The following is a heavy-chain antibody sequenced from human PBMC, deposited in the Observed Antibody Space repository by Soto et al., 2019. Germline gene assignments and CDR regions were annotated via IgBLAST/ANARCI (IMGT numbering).Heavy chain of an antibody. V-gene: IGHV3-23*01. CDR3: AKSPKVIRTSFDY. J-gene: IGHJ4*02. CDR1: GFTFSSYA. CDR2: MSGSGGTT. D-gene: IGHD3-22*01. Sequence: PGGSLRLSCVASGFTFSSYALNWVRQAPGRGLEWVSAMSGSGGTTYYADSVKGRFTISRDNSKNTLFLQMNSLRAEDAAIYYCAKSPKVIRTSFDYWGQGSLVTVSS.